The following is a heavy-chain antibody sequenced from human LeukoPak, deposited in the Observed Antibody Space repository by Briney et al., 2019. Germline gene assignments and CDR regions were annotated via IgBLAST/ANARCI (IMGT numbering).Heavy chain of an antibody. V-gene: IGHV3-30-3*01. CDR2: ISYDGSNK. J-gene: IGHJ6*02. Sequence: GGSLRLSCAASGFTFSSYAMHWVRQAPGKGLEWVAAISYDGSNKYYADSVKGRFTISRDNSKNTLYLQMNSLRAEDTAVYYWARVEGSRMSGAVDVWGQGTTVTASS. CDR3: ARVEGSRMSGAVDV. CDR1: GFTFSSYA. D-gene: IGHD2-2*01.